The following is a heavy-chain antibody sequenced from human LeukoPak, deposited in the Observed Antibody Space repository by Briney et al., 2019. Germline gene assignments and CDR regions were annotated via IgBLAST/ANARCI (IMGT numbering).Heavy chain of an antibody. J-gene: IGHJ5*02. CDR2: IKSKTDGETA. CDR1: GFTFSNAW. CDR3: TIALRPYRGSGYRNWFDP. Sequence: GGSLRLSCAASGFTFSNAWMAWVRQVPGKGLEWLGRIKSKTDGETADYAAPVRGRFFISRDDRKDTLYVEINSLKTEDTGIYYCTIALRPYRGSGYRNWFDPWGRGTLVTVSS. D-gene: IGHD3-22*01. V-gene: IGHV3-15*01.